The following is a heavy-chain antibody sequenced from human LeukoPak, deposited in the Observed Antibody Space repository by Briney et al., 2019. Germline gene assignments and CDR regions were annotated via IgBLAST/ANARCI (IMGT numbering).Heavy chain of an antibody. CDR2: IKQDGSEK. V-gene: IGHV3-7*01. D-gene: IGHD4-23*01. CDR1: GFTFITSW. CDR3: PRYGGDYGSNSGGDQ. Sequence: GGSLRLSCAASGFTFITSWMNWGRRAPGKGLEWVANIKQDGSEKYYADSVKGRFTISRDNAKNSLFLQMNSLRAEDTAVYYWPRYGGDYGSNSGGDQWGQGTLVIVSS. J-gene: IGHJ4*02.